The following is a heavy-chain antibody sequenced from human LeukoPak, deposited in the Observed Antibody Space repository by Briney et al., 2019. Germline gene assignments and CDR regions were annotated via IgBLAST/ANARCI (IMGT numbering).Heavy chain of an antibody. CDR1: GFKFSDAY. CDR3: ARAGYSMDTEYFQH. CDR2: ISDGGYYT. V-gene: IGHV3-11*06. J-gene: IGHJ1*01. Sequence: GGSLKLSCTASGFKFSDAYMNWIRQAPGTGLEWVAYISDGGYYTDYSDSVQGRFTVSRDNAKNSLYLQMDSLRAEDTAVYYCARAGYSMDTEYFQHWGQGTLVTVSS. D-gene: IGHD5-18*01.